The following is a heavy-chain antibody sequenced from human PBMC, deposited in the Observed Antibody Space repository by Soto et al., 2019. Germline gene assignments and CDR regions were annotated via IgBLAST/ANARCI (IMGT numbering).Heavy chain of an antibody. J-gene: IGHJ4*02. V-gene: IGHV3-74*01. CDR2: INSDGSST. Sequence: EVQLVESGGGLVQPGGSLRLSCAASGFTFSSYWLHWVRQAPGKGLVWLSRINSDGSSTNYADSVKGRFTISRDHAKSTLYLQLNSVRAEDTAVYYCARKGAVAGFGYWGQGTLVTVSS. D-gene: IGHD6-19*01. CDR3: ARKGAVAGFGY. CDR1: GFTFSSYW.